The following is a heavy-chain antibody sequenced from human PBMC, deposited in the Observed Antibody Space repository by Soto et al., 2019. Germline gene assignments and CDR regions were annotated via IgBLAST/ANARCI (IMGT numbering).Heavy chain of an antibody. J-gene: IGHJ4*02. Sequence: SETLSLTCTVSGGSISSYYWSWIRQPPGKGLEWIGYIYYSGSTNYNPSPKGRVTISVDTSKNQFSLKLSSVTAADTAVYYCARDSGYDSAFDYWGQGTLVTVSS. CDR1: GGSISSYY. V-gene: IGHV4-59*01. CDR3: ARDSGYDSAFDY. CDR2: IYYSGST. D-gene: IGHD5-12*01.